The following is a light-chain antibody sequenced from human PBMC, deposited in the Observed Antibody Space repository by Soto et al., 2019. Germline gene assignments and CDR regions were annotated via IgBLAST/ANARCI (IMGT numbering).Light chain of an antibody. CDR2: AAS. Sequence: DIQMTQSPSSLSASVGDRVTITCRASQTISSYLNWYQQKPGEAPKVLIYAASSLQSGVPSRFSGFGSGTDFTLTISSLQPEDFATYYCQQSHSTPLTFGQGTKVDIK. CDR3: QQSHSTPLT. J-gene: IGKJ1*01. CDR1: QTISSY. V-gene: IGKV1-39*01.